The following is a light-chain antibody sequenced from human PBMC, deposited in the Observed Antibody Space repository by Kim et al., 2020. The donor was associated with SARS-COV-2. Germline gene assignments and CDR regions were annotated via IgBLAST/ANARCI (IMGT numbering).Light chain of an antibody. CDR3: QQSNTLPFS. J-gene: IGKJ4*01. CDR1: QSIGSS. CDR2: YAS. V-gene: IGKV6-21*01. Sequence: EIVLTQSPDFQSVTPKEKVTITCRASQSIGSSLHWYQQKPYQSPKLLIKYASQSFSWVPSRFSGSGSGTDFNLTINSLEAEDAATYYWQQSNTLPFSFRGGTKVDI.